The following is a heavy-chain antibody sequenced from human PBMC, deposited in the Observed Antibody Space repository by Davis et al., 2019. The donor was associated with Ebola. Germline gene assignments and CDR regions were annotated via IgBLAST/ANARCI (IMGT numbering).Heavy chain of an antibody. Sequence: AASVKVSCKASGYTFTSYDINWVRQATGQGLEWMGWMNPNSGNTGYAQKFQGRVTMTRNTSISTAYMELSSLRSEDTAVYHCARHLMVRGVVYWYFALWGRGTLVTVSS. V-gene: IGHV1-8*01. CDR1: GYTFTSYD. J-gene: IGHJ2*01. D-gene: IGHD3-10*01. CDR2: MNPNSGNT. CDR3: ARHLMVRGVVYWYFAL.